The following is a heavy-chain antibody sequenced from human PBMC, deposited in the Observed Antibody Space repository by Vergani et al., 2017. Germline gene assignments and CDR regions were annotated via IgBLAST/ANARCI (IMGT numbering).Heavy chain of an antibody. CDR2: ISGSGVSA. CDR3: AKQYFVSGNYLFDY. V-gene: IGHV3-23*01. J-gene: IGHJ4*02. Sequence: EVQLLESGGGLVQPGGSLRLTCAASEFTFSNYAMNWVRQAPGKGLEWVSGISGSGVSAYYTDSVKGRFTISRDNSKNMLFLQMNNLRTEDTAIYHCAKQYFVSGNYLFDYWGQGTLVTVSS. D-gene: IGHD3-10*01. CDR1: EFTFSNYA.